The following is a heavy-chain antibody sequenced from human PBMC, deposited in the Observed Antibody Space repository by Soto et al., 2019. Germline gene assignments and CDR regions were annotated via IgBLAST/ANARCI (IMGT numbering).Heavy chain of an antibody. Sequence: ASVKVSCKASGYTFTSDGISWVRQAPGQGLEWMGWISAYNGNTNYAQKLQGRVTISVDKSKKHFSLKLTSVTAADTAVYYCASHSGNHYLITKYFDFWGQGTLVTVSS. CDR1: GYTFTSDG. CDR2: ISAYNGNT. CDR3: ASHSGNHYLITKYFDF. V-gene: IGHV1-18*01. J-gene: IGHJ4*02. D-gene: IGHD1-26*01.